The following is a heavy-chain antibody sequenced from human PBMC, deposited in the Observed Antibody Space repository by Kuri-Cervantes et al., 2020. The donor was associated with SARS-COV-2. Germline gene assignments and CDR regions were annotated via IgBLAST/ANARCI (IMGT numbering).Heavy chain of an antibody. CDR1: GGSISSSSYY. CDR3: ARAPIDYYCSGGSCSVFFDI. V-gene: IGHV4-39*07. J-gene: IGHJ3*02. Sequence: SETLSLTCTVSGGSISSSSYYWGWIRQPPGKGLEWIGEINHSGSTNYNPSLKSRVTISVDTSKNQFSLKLSSVTAADTAVYYCARAPIDYYCSGGSCSVFFDIWGQGTRVTVSS. D-gene: IGHD2-15*01. CDR2: INHSGST.